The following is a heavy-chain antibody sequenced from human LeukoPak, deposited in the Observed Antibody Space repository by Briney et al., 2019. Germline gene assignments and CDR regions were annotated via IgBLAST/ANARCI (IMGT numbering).Heavy chain of an antibody. CDR3: ERGGHGRGVHYYDSSGYPGDY. CDR1: GFTFDDYG. V-gene: IGHV3-20*04. D-gene: IGHD3-22*01. CDR2: INWNGGST. J-gene: IGHJ4*02. Sequence: PAGSLRLSCAASGFTFDDYGMSWVRQAPGKGLEWFSGINWNGGSTGYADSVKGRFTISRDNAKNSLYLQMNSLRAEDTALYYCERGGHGRGVHYYDSSGYPGDYWGQGTLVTVSS.